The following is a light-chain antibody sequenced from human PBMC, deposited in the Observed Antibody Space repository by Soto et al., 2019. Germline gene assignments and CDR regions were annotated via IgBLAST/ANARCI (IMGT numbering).Light chain of an antibody. J-gene: IGKJ1*01. V-gene: IGKV1-27*01. CDR3: QNYYNAPET. Sequence: DIQMTQSPSSLSASVGDRVTITCRASQGISSFLAWYQQRPGKVPKVLIYAASTLHSGVPSRFTGSGSATDFTLTITNVQPEDVANYYCQNYYNAPETFGQGTKVEI. CDR2: AAS. CDR1: QGISSF.